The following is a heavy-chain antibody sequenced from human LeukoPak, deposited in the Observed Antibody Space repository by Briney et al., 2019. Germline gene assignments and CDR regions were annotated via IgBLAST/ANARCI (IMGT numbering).Heavy chain of an antibody. D-gene: IGHD2-21*02. CDR3: AVTALDNWFDH. CDR1: GYNFTKFW. CDR2: IFPGDSVT. Sequence: GESLKISCKGSGYNFTKFWLGWVRQMPGKGLEWMGIIFPGDSVTRYSPSFEGQVTISADKSLSTAYLQWTSLNVSDTAMYYCAVTALDNWFDHWGQGTLVTVSS. J-gene: IGHJ5*02. V-gene: IGHV5-51*01.